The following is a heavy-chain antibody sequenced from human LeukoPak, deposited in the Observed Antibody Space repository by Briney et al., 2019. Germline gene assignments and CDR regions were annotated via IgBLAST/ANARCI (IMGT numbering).Heavy chain of an antibody. D-gene: IGHD6-6*01. CDR1: GGSFSGYY. CDR3: ARGTWSSSIDY. Sequence: SETLSLSCAVYGGSFSGYYWSWIRQPPGKGLEWIGEINHSGSTYYNPSLKSRVTISVDRSKNQFSLKLSSVTAADTAVYYCARGTWSSSIDYWGQGTLVTVSS. CDR2: INHSGST. J-gene: IGHJ4*02. V-gene: IGHV4-34*01.